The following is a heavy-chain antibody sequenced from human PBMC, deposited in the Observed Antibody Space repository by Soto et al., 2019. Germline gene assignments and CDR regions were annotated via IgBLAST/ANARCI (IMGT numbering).Heavy chain of an antibody. CDR2: INPNSGCT. CDR1: GYTFTGYY. Sequence: ASVKVSCKASGYTFTGYYMHWVRQAPGQGLEWMGWINPNSGCTNYAQKFQGWVTMTRDTSISTAYMELSRLRSDDTAVYYCARVENSSSLYYGMDVWGQGTTVTVSS. J-gene: IGHJ6*02. D-gene: IGHD6-13*01. CDR3: ARVENSSSLYYGMDV. V-gene: IGHV1-2*04.